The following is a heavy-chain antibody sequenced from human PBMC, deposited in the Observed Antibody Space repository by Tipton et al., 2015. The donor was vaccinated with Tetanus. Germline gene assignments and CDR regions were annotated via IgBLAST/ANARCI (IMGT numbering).Heavy chain of an antibody. V-gene: IGHV1-69*01. D-gene: IGHD5-24*01. J-gene: IGHJ3*01. CDR1: GGTFSSYA. Sequence: QLVQSGAEVKKPXSXXKVSCKASGGTFSSYAISWVRQAPGQGLEWMGGIIPIFGTANYAQKFQGRVTITADESTSTAYMELSSLRSEDTSVYYCARGRTRDGYNXDAFXXWXQGTMVTVAS. CDR3: ARGRTRDGYNXDAFXX. CDR2: IIPIFGTA.